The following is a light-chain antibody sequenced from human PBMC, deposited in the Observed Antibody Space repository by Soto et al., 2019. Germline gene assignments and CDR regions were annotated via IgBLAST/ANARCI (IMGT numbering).Light chain of an antibody. J-gene: IGKJ4*02. CDR1: QSIRRY. CDR3: QQTFTTPWT. Sequence: IQWPRPQPSLSPSVEARVTITCRASQSIRRYLNWYQHKPGTAPKLLIFAASRLQTGVPLRFSGSGSGTDFTLTIHNLHPEDFATYSCQQTFTTPWTFGGGTKVDIK. CDR2: AAS. V-gene: IGKV1-39*01.